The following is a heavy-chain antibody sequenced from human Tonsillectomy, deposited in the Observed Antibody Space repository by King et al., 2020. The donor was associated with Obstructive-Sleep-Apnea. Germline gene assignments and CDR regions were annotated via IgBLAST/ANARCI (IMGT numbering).Heavy chain of an antibody. CDR2: IYHSGST. V-gene: IGHV4-38-2*02. J-gene: IGHJ3*02. CDR3: ASLTTVTTGVAFDI. CDR1: GYSISSGYY. Sequence: QLQESGPGLVKPSETLSLTCTVSGYSISSGYYWGWIRQPPGKGLEWIGSIYHSGSTYYNPSLKSRVTISVDTSKNQFSLKLSSVTAADTAVYYCASLTTVTTGVAFDIWGQGTMVTVSS. D-gene: IGHD4-17*01.